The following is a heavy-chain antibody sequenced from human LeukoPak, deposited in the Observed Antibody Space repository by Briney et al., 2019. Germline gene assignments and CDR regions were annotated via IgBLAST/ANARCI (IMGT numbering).Heavy chain of an antibody. J-gene: IGHJ6*02. D-gene: IGHD3-10*01. CDR1: GYTFTGYY. Sequence: ASVKVSCKASGYTFTGYYMHWVRQAPGQGLEWVGWINPNSGGTNYAQKFQGRVTMTRDTSISTAYMELSRLRSDDTAVYYCARARITMVRGVARYYGMDVWGQGTTVTVSS. CDR3: ARARITMVRGVARYYGMDV. CDR2: INPNSGGT. V-gene: IGHV1-2*02.